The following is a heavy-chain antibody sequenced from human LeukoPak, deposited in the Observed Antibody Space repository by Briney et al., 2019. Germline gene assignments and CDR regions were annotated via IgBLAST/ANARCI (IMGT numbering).Heavy chain of an antibody. CDR2: MEKELNGYAT. CDR1: GLTFSDSS. D-gene: IGHD1-26*01. J-gene: IGHJ5*02. Sequence: GGSLRLSCAASGLTFSDSSIHWVRQASGKGLEWIGLMEKELNGYATAYAASVRGRFTISRDDSQNTAYLQMDSLKTEDTALYSCTRDSGTYNWLHPWGQGTLVTVSS. CDR3: TRDSGTYNWLHP. V-gene: IGHV3-73*01.